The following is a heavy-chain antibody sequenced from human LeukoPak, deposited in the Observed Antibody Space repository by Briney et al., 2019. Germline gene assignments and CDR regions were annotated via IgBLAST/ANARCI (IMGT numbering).Heavy chain of an antibody. CDR2: INTDGSST. V-gene: IGHV3-74*01. J-gene: IGHJ4*02. D-gene: IGHD3-10*01. CDR1: GFTFSSYW. CDR3: ARDRTLGEFFDY. Sequence: GGSLRLSCAASGFTFSSYWMHWVRQAPGKGLVWVSRINTDGSSTSYADSVKGRFTISRGNAKNTLYLQMNSLRAEDTAVYYCARDRTLGEFFDYWGQGTLVTVSS.